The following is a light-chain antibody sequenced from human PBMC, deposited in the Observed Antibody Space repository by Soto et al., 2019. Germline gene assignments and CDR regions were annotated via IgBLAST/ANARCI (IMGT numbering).Light chain of an antibody. Sequence: QAVVTQEPSLTVSPGGTVTLTSGSTTGAVTSGHYPYWFRQKPGQAPRTLIYDASNKHSWTPARFSGSLLGGKAALTLSGAQPEDEAEYYCFLSYSGARRYVVFGGGTKLTVL. CDR2: DAS. J-gene: IGLJ2*01. CDR3: FLSYSGARRYVV. CDR1: TGAVTSGHY. V-gene: IGLV7-46*01.